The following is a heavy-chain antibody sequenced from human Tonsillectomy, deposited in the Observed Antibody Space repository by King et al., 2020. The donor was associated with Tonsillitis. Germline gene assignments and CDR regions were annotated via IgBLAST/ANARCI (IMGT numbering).Heavy chain of an antibody. Sequence: VQLVESGAEVRKPGASVKVSCKASGYTFTSYGISWVRQAPGQGLEWMGWISAYNGNTNYVQKFQGRVTMTTDTSTSTAYMELSSLRSDDTAVYFCARVGDLGYCSGGSCSTLGSWGQGTLVTVSS. CDR1: GYTFTSYG. D-gene: IGHD2-15*01. V-gene: IGHV1-18*01. CDR2: ISAYNGNT. J-gene: IGHJ5*02. CDR3: ARVGDLGYCSGGSCSTLGS.